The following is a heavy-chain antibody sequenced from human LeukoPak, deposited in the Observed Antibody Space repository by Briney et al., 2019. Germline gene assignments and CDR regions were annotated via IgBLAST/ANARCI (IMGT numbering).Heavy chain of an antibody. CDR3: ARVPNYCSSTSCYLLNWFDP. J-gene: IGHJ5*02. D-gene: IGHD2-2*01. CDR2: IYTSGST. Sequence: PSQTLSLTCTVSGGSISSGSYYWSWIRQPAGKGLEWIGRIYTSGSTNYNPSLKSRVTISVDTSKNQFSLKLSSVTAADTAVYYCARVPNYCSSTSCYLLNWFDPWGQGTLVTVSS. CDR1: GGSISSGSYY. V-gene: IGHV4-61*02.